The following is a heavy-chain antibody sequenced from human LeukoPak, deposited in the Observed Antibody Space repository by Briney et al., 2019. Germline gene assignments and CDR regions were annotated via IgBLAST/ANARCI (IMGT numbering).Heavy chain of an antibody. J-gene: IGHJ4*02. D-gene: IGHD3-10*01. CDR2: INHSGST. CDR1: GGSFSGYY. V-gene: IGHV4-34*01. Sequence: PSETLSLTCAVYGGSFSGYYWSWIRQPPGKGLEWIGEINHSGSTNYNPSLKSRVTISVDTSKNQFSLKLSSVTAADTAVYYCARAHRTSYGSGYDYWGQGTLVTVSS. CDR3: ARAHRTSYGSGYDY.